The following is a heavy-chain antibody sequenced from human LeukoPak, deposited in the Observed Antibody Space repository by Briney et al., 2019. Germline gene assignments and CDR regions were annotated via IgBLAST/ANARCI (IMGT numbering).Heavy chain of an antibody. CDR2: VNHSGYT. CDR1: GTSFSSYY. V-gene: IGHV4-34*01. Sequence: PSETLSLTCGVPGTSFSSYYWSWIRQPPGKGLEWIGEVNHSGYTSTNPSLKSRVTISVDTSNNQFSLRLSSVTAADTAVYFCARMTTGHDYWGQGTLVTVSS. D-gene: IGHD4-17*01. CDR3: ARMTTGHDY. J-gene: IGHJ4*02.